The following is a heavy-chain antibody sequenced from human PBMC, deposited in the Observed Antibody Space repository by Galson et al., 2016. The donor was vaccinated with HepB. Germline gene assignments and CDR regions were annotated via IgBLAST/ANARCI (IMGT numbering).Heavy chain of an antibody. Sequence: SLRLSCAASGFTFTAAWMSWVRQAPGKGLEWVGRIKTKTEGGTTDYAAPVKGRFTISRDDSKNTLYLQMNSLKTEDTAVYYCTPWSGMDVWGQGTLVTVSS. D-gene: IGHD1-1*01. CDR2: IKTKTEGGTT. V-gene: IGHV3-15*01. J-gene: IGHJ4*02. CDR1: GFTFTAAW. CDR3: TPWSGMDV.